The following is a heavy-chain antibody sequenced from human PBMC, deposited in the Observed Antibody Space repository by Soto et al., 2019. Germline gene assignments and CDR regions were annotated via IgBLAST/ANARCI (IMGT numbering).Heavy chain of an antibody. D-gene: IGHD5-18*01. CDR3: ARAEPHTAMWNYGMDV. J-gene: IGHJ6*02. CDR1: GGSISSGDYY. CDR2: IYYSGST. V-gene: IGHV4-30-4*01. Sequence: PSETLSLTCTVSGGSISSGDYYWSWIRQPPGKGLEWIGYIYYSGSTYYNPPLKSRVTISVDTSKNQFSLKLSSVTAADTAVYYCARAEPHTAMWNYGMDVWGQGTTVTVSS.